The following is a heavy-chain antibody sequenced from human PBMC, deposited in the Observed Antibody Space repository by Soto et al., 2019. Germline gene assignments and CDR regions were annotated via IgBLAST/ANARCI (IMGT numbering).Heavy chain of an antibody. CDR2: IKSKTDGGTI. V-gene: IGHV3-15*07. D-gene: IGHD6-13*01. Sequence: GGSLRLSCAASGFTFCNAWMNWVRQAPGKGLEWVGRIKSKTDGGTIDYAAPVKGRFTISRDDSKNTLYLQMNSLKTEDTAVYYCTTDRELVDAFDIWGQGTMVTVSS. CDR1: GFTFCNAW. CDR3: TTDRELVDAFDI. J-gene: IGHJ3*02.